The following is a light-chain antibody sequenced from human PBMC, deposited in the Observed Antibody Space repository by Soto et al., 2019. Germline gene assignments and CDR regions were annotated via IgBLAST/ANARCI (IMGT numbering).Light chain of an antibody. CDR3: QSYDSPRSGWG. CDR1: SSNIVAGYD. J-gene: IGLJ3*02. V-gene: IGLV1-40*01. CDR2: GNS. Sequence: QSVLTQPTSVSGAPGQRGTISCTGSSSNIVAGYDIPWYQQLPGTAPKLLIYGNSNRPSGVPDRFYGSKSGTSASLAITGLQAEDEADYYCQSYDSPRSGWGCGGGTKVTAL.